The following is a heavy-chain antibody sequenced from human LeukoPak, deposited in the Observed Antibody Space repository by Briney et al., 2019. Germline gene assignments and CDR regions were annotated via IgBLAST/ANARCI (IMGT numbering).Heavy chain of an antibody. CDR1: GGSISSSSYY. Sequence: SETLSLTCTVSGGSISSSSYYWGWIRQPPGKGLEWIGSIYYSGSTYYNPSLKSRVTISVDTSKNQFSLKLSSVTAADTAVYYCATGYDYVWGSYRDWGQGTLVTVSS. CDR2: IYYSGST. V-gene: IGHV4-39*07. CDR3: ATGYDYVWGSYRD. J-gene: IGHJ4*02. D-gene: IGHD3-16*02.